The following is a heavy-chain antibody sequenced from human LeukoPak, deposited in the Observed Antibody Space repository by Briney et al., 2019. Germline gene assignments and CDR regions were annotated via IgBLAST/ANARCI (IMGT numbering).Heavy chain of an antibody. D-gene: IGHD2-15*01. J-gene: IGHJ1*01. CDR3: ARVACSGGSCYFEYFQH. Sequence: SVKVSCKASGGTFSSYAISWVRQAPGQGLERMGGIIPIFGTANYAQKFQGRVTITTDESTSTAYMELSSLRSEDTAVYYCARVACSGGSCYFEYFQHWGQGTLVTVSS. CDR1: GGTFSSYA. V-gene: IGHV1-69*05. CDR2: IIPIFGTA.